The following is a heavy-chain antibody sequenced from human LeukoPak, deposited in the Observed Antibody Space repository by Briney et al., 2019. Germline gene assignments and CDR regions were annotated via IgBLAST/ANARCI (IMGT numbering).Heavy chain of an antibody. Sequence: GGSLRLSCAASGFTFSRHPVHWVRQAPGKGLEWVALISHDEVSTYYVNSVKGRFTISRDKSKNTLFLQMNSLRPEDTAVYYCARQATSLGYFYSYLDVWGTGTTVTVSS. V-gene: IGHV3-30*01. J-gene: IGHJ6*03. CDR1: GFTFSRHP. CDR2: ISHDEVST. CDR3: ARQATSLGYFYSYLDV.